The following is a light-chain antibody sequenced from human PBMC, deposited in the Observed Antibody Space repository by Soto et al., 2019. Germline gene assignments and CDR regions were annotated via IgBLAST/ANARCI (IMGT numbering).Light chain of an antibody. CDR2: GAS. V-gene: IGKV3-20*01. Sequence: EIVLTQSPGILSLSPGERATLSCRASQSVSSSYLAWYQQKPGQAPRLLIYGASNRATGIPDRISASGSKTNFTLTISRLEPEDFAVYYCQQYGSSPPYTFGQGTKLEIK. CDR3: QQYGSSPPYT. CDR1: QSVSSSY. J-gene: IGKJ2*01.